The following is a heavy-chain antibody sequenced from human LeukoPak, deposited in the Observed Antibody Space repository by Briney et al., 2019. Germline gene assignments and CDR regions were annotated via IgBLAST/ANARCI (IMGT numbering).Heavy chain of an antibody. CDR1: GGTFSSYA. CDR3: ASDITGTYFDY. CDR2: IIPIFGTA. V-gene: IGHV1-69*05. J-gene: IGHJ4*02. Sequence: GASVKVSCKASGGTFSSYAISWVRQAPGQGLEWMGGIIPIFGTANYAQKFQGRVTITTDESTSTAYMELSSLRSEDTAVYYCASDITGTYFDYWGQGTLVTVSS. D-gene: IGHD1-7*01.